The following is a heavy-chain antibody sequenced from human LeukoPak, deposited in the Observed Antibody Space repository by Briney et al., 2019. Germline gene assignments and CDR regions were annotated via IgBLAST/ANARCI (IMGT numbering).Heavy chain of an antibody. J-gene: IGHJ4*02. CDR3: AKVVRGVIDY. Sequence: GGSLRLSCAAPGFTFSSYSMNWVRQAPGKGLEWVSSISSSSSYIYYADSVKGRFTISRDNAKNSLYLQMNSLRAEDTALYYCAKVVRGVIDYWGQGTLVTVSS. CDR2: ISSSSSYI. CDR1: GFTFSSYS. V-gene: IGHV3-21*04. D-gene: IGHD3-10*01.